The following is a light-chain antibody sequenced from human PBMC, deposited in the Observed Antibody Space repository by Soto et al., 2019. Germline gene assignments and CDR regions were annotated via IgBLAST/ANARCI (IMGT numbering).Light chain of an antibody. CDR3: QQLNSYSIFT. J-gene: IGKJ3*01. CDR2: GAS. Sequence: DIQLTQSPSFLSASVGDRVTFTCRASQDINSYLAWYQQKPGKAPKLLIFGASTLQSGVPSRFSGSGSGTEFTLTISSLQPEDFATYYCQQLNSYSIFTFGPGTKVDI. CDR1: QDINSY. V-gene: IGKV1-9*01.